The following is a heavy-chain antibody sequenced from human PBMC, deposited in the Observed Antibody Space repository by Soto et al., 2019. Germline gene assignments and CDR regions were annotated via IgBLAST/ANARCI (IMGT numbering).Heavy chain of an antibody. CDR3: ARANSSGWSHYYYYGMDV. J-gene: IGHJ6*02. CDR1: GFTFSSYA. V-gene: IGHV3-30-3*01. D-gene: IGHD6-19*01. Sequence: PGGSLRLSCAASGFTFSSYAMHWVRQAPGKGLEWVAVISYDGSNKYYADSVKGRFTISRDNSKNTLYLQMNSLRAEDTAVYYCARANSSGWSHYYYYGMDVWRQGTTVTVSS. CDR2: ISYDGSNK.